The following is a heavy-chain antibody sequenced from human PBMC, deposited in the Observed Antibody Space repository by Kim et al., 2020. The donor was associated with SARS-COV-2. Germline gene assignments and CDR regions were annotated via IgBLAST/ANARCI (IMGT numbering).Heavy chain of an antibody. CDR1: GFTFNHYA. D-gene: IGHD3-22*01. CDR2: TSGSGGTT. V-gene: IGHV3-23*01. Sequence: GGSLRLSCAASGFTFNHYAMNWVRQAPGKGLEWVSATSGSGGTTYYADSVKGRFTISRDNSKNTVYLQMNSLRAEDTAVYYCAKGVISYYYESTVYRISPFDYWGQGTLVTVSS. CDR3: AKGVISYYYESTVYRISPFDY. J-gene: IGHJ4*02.